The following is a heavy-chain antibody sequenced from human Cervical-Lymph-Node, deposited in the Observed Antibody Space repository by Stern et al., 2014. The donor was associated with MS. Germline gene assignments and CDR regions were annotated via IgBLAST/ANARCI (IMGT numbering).Heavy chain of an antibody. J-gene: IGHJ5*01. D-gene: IGHD6-19*01. CDR1: GSTFSTSW. V-gene: IGHV3-7*01. CDR2: INRDGSVT. Sequence: AQLVESGGGLVQPGGSQRLSCVASGSTFSTSWMSWVRPAPGKGLEWVANINRDGSVTFYLDSVKGRFTISRDNAKSSLYLEMNSVRAEDTAVYYCTRFLQSGWSDLFDSWGRGTLVTVSS. CDR3: TRFLQSGWSDLFDS.